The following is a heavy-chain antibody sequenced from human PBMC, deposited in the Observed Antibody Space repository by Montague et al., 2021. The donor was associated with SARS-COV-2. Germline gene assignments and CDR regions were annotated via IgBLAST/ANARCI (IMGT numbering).Heavy chain of an antibody. Sequence: SETLSLTCAVHGGSFSGYYWSWIRQPPGKGLEWIGEINHSGSTNYNPSLKSRVTISVDTSKNQFSLRLSSVTAADTAVYYRARVRAVPAAMRIFSLGRSYYGMDVWGQGTTVTVSS. D-gene: IGHD2-2*01. J-gene: IGHJ6*02. V-gene: IGHV4-34*01. CDR2: INHSGST. CDR1: GGSFSGYY. CDR3: ARVRAVPAAMRIFSLGRSYYGMDV.